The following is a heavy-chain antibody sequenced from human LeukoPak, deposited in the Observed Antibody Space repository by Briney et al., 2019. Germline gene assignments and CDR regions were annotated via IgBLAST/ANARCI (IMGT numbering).Heavy chain of an antibody. CDR1: GFSVSSSY. D-gene: IGHD7-27*01. CDR3: ARSPLGIAPFDY. V-gene: IGHV3-72*01. CDR2: IRNKANRYTT. Sequence: PGGSLRLSCAASGFSVSSSYMNWVRQAPGEGLEWVARIRNKANRYTTEYAASVKGRFTISRDDSENSLYLQMDSLKTEDTAVYYCARSPLGIAPFDYWGQGTLVTVSS. J-gene: IGHJ4*02.